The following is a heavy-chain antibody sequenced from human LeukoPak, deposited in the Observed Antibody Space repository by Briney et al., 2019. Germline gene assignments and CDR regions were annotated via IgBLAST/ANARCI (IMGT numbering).Heavy chain of an antibody. CDR1: GFTFSSYA. D-gene: IGHD6-19*01. V-gene: IGHV1-69*06. Sequence: PGGSLRLSCAASGFTFSSYAISWVRQAPGQGLEWMGGIIPIFGTANYAQKFQGRVTITADKSTSTAYMELSSLRSEDTAVYYCARGSIAVAGTEGFAFDIWGQGTMVTVSS. CDR2: IIPIFGTA. CDR3: ARGSIAVAGTEGFAFDI. J-gene: IGHJ3*02.